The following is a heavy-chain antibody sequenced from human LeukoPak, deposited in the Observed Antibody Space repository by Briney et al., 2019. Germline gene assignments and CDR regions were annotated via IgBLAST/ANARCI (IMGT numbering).Heavy chain of an antibody. D-gene: IGHD4-17*01. Sequence: ASVKVSCKASGGTLSSYTISWVRQAPGQGVEWMGRIIPILGIANDAQKFQGRVTITADKSTSTAYMERSSLRSEDTAVYYCASPYGDHSDWGQGTLVTVSS. CDR1: GGTLSSYT. CDR3: ASPYGDHSD. V-gene: IGHV1-69*02. CDR2: IIPILGIA. J-gene: IGHJ4*02.